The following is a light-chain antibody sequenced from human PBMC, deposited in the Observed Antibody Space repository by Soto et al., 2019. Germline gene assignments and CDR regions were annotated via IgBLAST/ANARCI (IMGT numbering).Light chain of an antibody. V-gene: IGKV3-11*01. Sequence: EIVLPQSPATLSVSPGERAPLSCRASQSVSSYLAWYQQKPGQAPRLLIYDAYNRATGIPPRFSGSGSGTDFTLTISSLEPEDSAVYYCQQRHMWPITFGQGTRLAIK. CDR3: QQRHMWPIT. CDR2: DAY. J-gene: IGKJ5*01. CDR1: QSVSSY.